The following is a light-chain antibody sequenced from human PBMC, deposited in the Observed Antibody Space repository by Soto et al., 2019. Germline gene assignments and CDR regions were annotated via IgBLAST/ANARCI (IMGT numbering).Light chain of an antibody. Sequence: DIVMTQSPLSLPVTAGESASISFRSRQSLLHSNGYNYLDWYLQKPGQSPQLLIYLGSDRASGVPDRFSGSGSGTDFTLQISSLQPEDFATYYCLQHNSYRWTFGQGTKVDIK. CDR2: LGS. CDR1: QSLLHSNGYNY. V-gene: IGKV2-28*01. J-gene: IGKJ1*01. CDR3: LQHNSYRWT.